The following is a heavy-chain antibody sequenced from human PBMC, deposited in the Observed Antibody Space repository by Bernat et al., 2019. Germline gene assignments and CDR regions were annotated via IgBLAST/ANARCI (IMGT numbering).Heavy chain of an antibody. J-gene: IGHJ4*02. CDR2: ISSSSSSI. Sequence: EVQLVESGGGLVKPGGSLRLSCAASGFTFSSYSMNWVRQAPGKGLEWVSSISSSSSSIHYVDSVKGRFTISRDNAKNSLYLQMNSLRAEDTAVYYCARDYSSGWQPFDYWGQGTLVTVSS. CDR3: ARDYSSGWQPFDY. CDR1: GFTFSSYS. V-gene: IGHV3-21*01. D-gene: IGHD6-19*01.